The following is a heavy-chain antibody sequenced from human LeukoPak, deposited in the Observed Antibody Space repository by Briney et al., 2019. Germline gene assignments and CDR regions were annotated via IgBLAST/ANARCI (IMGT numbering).Heavy chain of an antibody. J-gene: IGHJ3*01. CDR3: ARGESFAFDV. CDR2: ISRAGDRT. Sequence: PGGSLRLSCVGSGFIFSSYDMGWVRQAPGKGLEWVSSISRAGDRTYYEDSVKGRFTISRDNSRNTMYLQMNSLRAEDTAVYYCARGESFAFDVWAKGQWSPSLQ. CDR1: GFIFSSYD. V-gene: IGHV3-23*01.